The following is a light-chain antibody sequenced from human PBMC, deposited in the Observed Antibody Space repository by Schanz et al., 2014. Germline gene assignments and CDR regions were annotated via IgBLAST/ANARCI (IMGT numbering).Light chain of an antibody. CDR3: SSYTISSTHVV. CDR2: EGS. V-gene: IGLV2-14*02. CDR1: SSDVGSYNL. J-gene: IGLJ2*01. Sequence: QSALTQPASVSGSPGQSITISCTGTSSDVGSYNLVSWYQQHPGKAPKLMIYEGSKRPSGVSNRFSGSKSGNTASLTISGLQAEDEADYYCSSYTISSTHVVFGGGTKLTVL.